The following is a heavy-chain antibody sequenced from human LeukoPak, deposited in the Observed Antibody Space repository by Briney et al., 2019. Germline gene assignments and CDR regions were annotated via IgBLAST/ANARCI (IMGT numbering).Heavy chain of an antibody. Sequence: TGGSLRLSCAASGFTFSSYAMSWVRQAPGKGLEWVSAISGSGGSTYYADSVKGRFTISRDNSKNTLYLQMNSLRAEDTAVYYCAKDPFYYDSSGGFDYWGQGTLVTVSS. CDR1: GFTFSSYA. CDR3: AKDPFYYDSSGGFDY. CDR2: ISGSGGST. D-gene: IGHD3-22*01. V-gene: IGHV3-23*01. J-gene: IGHJ4*02.